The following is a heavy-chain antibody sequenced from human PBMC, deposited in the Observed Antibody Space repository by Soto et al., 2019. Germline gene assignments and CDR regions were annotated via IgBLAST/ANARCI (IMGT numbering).Heavy chain of an antibody. V-gene: IGHV1-46*01. J-gene: IGHJ6*02. D-gene: IGHD3-10*01. CDR1: GYTFTSYY. CDR2: INPSGGST. CDR3: AREIAVDYYGSGSAPTTDYGMDV. Sequence: ASVKVSCKASGYTFTSYYMHWVRQAPGQGLEWMGIINPSGGSTSYAQKFQGRVTMTRDTSTSTVYMELSSLRSEDTAVYYCAREIAVDYYGSGSAPTTDYGMDVWGQGTMVTVSS.